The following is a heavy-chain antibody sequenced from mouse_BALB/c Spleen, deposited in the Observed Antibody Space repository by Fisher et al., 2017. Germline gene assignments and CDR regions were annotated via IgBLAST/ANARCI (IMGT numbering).Heavy chain of an antibody. V-gene: IGHV1-42*01. J-gene: IGHJ4*01. D-gene: IGHD2-3*01. Sequence: KFKGKATLTADKSSSTAYMQLKSLTSEDSAVYYCARWLLRDYYAMDYWGQGTSVTVSS. CDR3: ARWLLRDYYAMDY.